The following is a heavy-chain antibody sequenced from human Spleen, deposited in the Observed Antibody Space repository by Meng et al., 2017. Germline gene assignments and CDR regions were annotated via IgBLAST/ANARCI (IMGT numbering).Heavy chain of an antibody. CDR1: GFTFSSYA. D-gene: IGHD3-10*01. V-gene: IGHV3-7*01. J-gene: IGHJ4*02. CDR3: AKEGKGAFDY. CDR2: IKQDGSEK. Sequence: GESLKISCAATGFTFSSYAMSLVRQAPGKGLEWVANIKQDGSEKYYVDSVKGRCTISRDNAKTSLYLQMNSLRAEDTAVYYCAKEGKGAFDYWGQGTLVTVSS.